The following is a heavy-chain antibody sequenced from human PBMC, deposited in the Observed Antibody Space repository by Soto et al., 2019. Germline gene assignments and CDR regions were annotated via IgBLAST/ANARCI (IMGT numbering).Heavy chain of an antibody. J-gene: IGHJ3*01. CDR3: AKGFIVVVTAIRPDDNFDV. CDR1: GFTFNTYA. Sequence: PGGSLRVSCAASGFTFNTYAMNWVRQAPGKGLEWVASISGSGGTTYYADSVKGRFTVSRDTSKNTLFLQMNSLSAEDTAVYYCAKGFIVVVTAIRPDDNFDVWGHGTMVTVSS. D-gene: IGHD2-21*02. CDR2: ISGSGGTT. V-gene: IGHV3-23*01.